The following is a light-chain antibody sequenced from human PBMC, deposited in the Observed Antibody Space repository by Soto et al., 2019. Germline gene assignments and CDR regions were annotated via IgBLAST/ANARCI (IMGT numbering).Light chain of an antibody. CDR2: EGS. CDR1: SSDVGSYNL. CDR3: CSYEGVSRV. J-gene: IGLJ1*01. V-gene: IGLV2-23*01. Sequence: QSALTQPASVSGSPGQSITISCTGTSSDVGSYNLVSWYQQHPGKAPKLMIYEGSKRPSGVSNRFSGSKSGNTASLTISGLQAEDEADYYCCSYEGVSRVFGTETKVTAL.